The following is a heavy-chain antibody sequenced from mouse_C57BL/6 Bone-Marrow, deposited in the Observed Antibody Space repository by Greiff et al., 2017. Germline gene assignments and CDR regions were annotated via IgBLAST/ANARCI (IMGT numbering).Heavy chain of an antibody. CDR3: ARGGGINTVVAPENFDY. J-gene: IGHJ2*01. D-gene: IGHD1-1*01. CDR1: GYTFTSYW. CDR2: IYPGSGST. Sequence: QVQLQQSGAELVKPGASVKMSCKASGYTFTSYWITWVKQRPGQGLEWIGDIYPGSGSTNYNEKFKSKATLTVDTSSSTAYMQRSSLTSEDSAVYYCARGGGINTVVAPENFDYWGQGTTLTVSA. V-gene: IGHV1-55*01.